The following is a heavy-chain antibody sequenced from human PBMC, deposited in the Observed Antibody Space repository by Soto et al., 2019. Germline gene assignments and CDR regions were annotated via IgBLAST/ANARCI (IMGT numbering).Heavy chain of an antibody. CDR2: INHSGST. CDR3: ARGLRYCSGGSCASGFGY. Sequence: PSETLSLTCAVYGGSFSGYYWSWIRQPPGKGLEWIGEINHSGSTNYNPSLKSRVTISVDTSKNQFSLKLSSVTAADTAVYYCARGLRYCSGGSCASGFGYWGQGTLVTVSS. V-gene: IGHV4-34*01. CDR1: GGSFSGYY. J-gene: IGHJ4*02. D-gene: IGHD2-15*01.